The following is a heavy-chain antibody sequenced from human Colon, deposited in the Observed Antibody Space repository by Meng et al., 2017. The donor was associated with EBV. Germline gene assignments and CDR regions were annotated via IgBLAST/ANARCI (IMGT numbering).Heavy chain of an antibody. Sequence: QVALQESRPRLVEPSGPLSLTCAVSGAYISSNKWWSWVRQPPGKGLEWIGEIYHGGNTNYNPSLKSRVTISVDRSNDQFSLSLSSVTAADTAVYYCARGNAYNAPSFDYWGQGTLVTVSS. J-gene: IGHJ4*02. CDR1: GAYISSNKW. D-gene: IGHD5-24*01. CDR2: IYHGGNT. V-gene: IGHV4-4*02. CDR3: ARGNAYNAPSFDY.